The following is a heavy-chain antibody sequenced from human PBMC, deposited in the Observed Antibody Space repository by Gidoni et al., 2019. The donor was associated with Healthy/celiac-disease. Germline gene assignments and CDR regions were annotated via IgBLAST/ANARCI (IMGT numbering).Heavy chain of an antibody. V-gene: IGHV3-48*03. J-gene: IGHJ3*02. Sequence: ELQLVESGGGLVQPGGSLRLSCAASGFTFSSYEMNWVRQAPGKGLEWVSYISSSGSTIYYADSVKGRFTISRDNAKNSLYLQMNSLRAEDTAVYYCARDLSGHDAFDIWGQGTMVTVSS. CDR1: GFTFSSYE. D-gene: IGHD5-12*01. CDR3: ARDLSGHDAFDI. CDR2: ISSSGSTI.